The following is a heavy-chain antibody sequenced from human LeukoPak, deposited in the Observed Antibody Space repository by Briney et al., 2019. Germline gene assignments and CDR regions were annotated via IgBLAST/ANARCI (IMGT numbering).Heavy chain of an antibody. CDR3: ARDGSVAGSHWFDP. CDR2: IYYSGST. V-gene: IGHV4-31*03. CDR1: GGSISSGGYY. Sequence: SETLSLTCTVSGGSISSGGYYWSWIRQHPGKGLEWIGYIYYSGSTYYNPSLKSRVTISVDRSKNQFSLKLSSVTAADTAVYYCARDGSVAGSHWFDPWGQGTLVTVSS. J-gene: IGHJ5*02. D-gene: IGHD6-19*01.